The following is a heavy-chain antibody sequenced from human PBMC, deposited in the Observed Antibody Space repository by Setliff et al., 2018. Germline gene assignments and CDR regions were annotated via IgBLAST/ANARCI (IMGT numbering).Heavy chain of an antibody. Sequence: KSSETPSLTCTVSGDSISSGSYYWNWIRQHPEKGLEWLGYIFHSGSTHYNSSLKSRITISIDTSKNHFSLELNSVTAADSAVYYCARVADGSGSFYLGFDYWGQGILVTVSS. CDR3: ARVADGSGSFYLGFDY. J-gene: IGHJ4*02. D-gene: IGHD3-10*01. CDR1: GDSISSGSYY. CDR2: IFHSGST. V-gene: IGHV4-31*03.